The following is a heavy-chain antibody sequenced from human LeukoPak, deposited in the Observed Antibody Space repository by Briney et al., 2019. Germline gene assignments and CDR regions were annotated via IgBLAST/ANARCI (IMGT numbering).Heavy chain of an antibody. Sequence: GGSLRLSCTVSGFTFSSYAMSWVRQAPGKGLEWVSAIRDSGYNTYYADSVRGRFTISRDNSKNMLYLEMNSLRADDTAVYYCANPIINSCTSSSCYSAAGFWGQGTLVTVSS. CDR2: IRDSGYNT. V-gene: IGHV3-23*01. D-gene: IGHD2-2*01. J-gene: IGHJ4*02. CDR3: ANPIINSCTSSSCYSAAGF. CDR1: GFTFSSYA.